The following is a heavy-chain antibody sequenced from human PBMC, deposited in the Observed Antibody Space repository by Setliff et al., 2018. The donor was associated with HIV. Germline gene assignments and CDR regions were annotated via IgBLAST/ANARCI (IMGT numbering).Heavy chain of an antibody. CDR3: ARGSRQLTIFGVVFKTNYYFMYV. Sequence: PSETLSLTCAVYGGSLTGYFWTWIRQSPGKGLEWVGQVNRDGGAHYNPSLRSRVTISVDTSKNQFSLTLNSVTAADTAIYYCARGSRQLTIFGVVFKTNYYFMYVWGKGTAVTVSS. CDR1: GGSLTGYF. D-gene: IGHD3-3*01. V-gene: IGHV4-34*01. CDR2: VNRDGGA. J-gene: IGHJ6*03.